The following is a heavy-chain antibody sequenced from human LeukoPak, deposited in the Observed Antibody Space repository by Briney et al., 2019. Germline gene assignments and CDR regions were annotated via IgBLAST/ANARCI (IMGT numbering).Heavy chain of an antibody. CDR2: LSPGESDT. J-gene: IGHJ4*02. CDR3: ARPGSGYSYGYPIDY. D-gene: IGHD5-18*01. Sequence: WXXWXRXRPXXGLGWMXXLSPGESDTRYSPSFQGQVTISADKSISTAYLQLSSLKASDTAMYYCARPGSGYSYGYPIDYWGQGTLVTVSS. V-gene: IGHV5-51*01. CDR1: W.